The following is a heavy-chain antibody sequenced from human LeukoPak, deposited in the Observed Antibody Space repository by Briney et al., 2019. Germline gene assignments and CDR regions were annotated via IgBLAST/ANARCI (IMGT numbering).Heavy chain of an antibody. CDR1: GGSFSGYY. CDR3: ARGVRGIFGTDYYYMDV. D-gene: IGHD3-3*01. J-gene: IGHJ6*03. Sequence: PSETLSLTCAVYGGSFSGYYWSWIRQPPGKGLEWIGEINHSGSTNYNPSLKSRVTISVDTSKNQFSLKLSSVTAADTAVFYCARGVRGIFGTDYYYMDVWGKGTTVTASS. CDR2: INHSGST. V-gene: IGHV4-34*01.